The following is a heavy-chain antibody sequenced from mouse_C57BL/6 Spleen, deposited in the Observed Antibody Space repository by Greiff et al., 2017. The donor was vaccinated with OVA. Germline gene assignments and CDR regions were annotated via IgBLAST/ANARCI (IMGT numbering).Heavy chain of an antibody. Sequence: EVKLMESGPGLVKPSQSLSLTCSVTGYSITSGYYWNWIRQFPGNKLEWMGYISYDGSNNYNPSLKNRISITRDTSKNQFFLKLNSVTTEDTATYYCAREAPQGYFDVWGTGTTVTVSS. CDR3: AREAPQGYFDV. CDR2: ISYDGSN. J-gene: IGHJ1*03. CDR1: GYSITSGYY. V-gene: IGHV3-6*01.